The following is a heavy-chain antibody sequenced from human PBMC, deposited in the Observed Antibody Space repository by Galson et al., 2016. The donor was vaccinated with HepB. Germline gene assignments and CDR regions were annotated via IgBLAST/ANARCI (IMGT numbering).Heavy chain of an antibody. CDR2: ISYDGSDK. CDR3: AKDRRYYDSSGYFWEGYYYDGMDV. CDR1: GFTFSSYG. V-gene: IGHV3-30*18. J-gene: IGHJ6*02. Sequence: LRLSCAASGFTFSSYGMHWVRQAPGKGLEWVAVISYDGSDKYYADSVKGRFTISRDNSKNTLNLQMNSLRAEDTAVYYCAKDRRYYDSSGYFWEGYYYDGMDVWGQGTTVTVSS. D-gene: IGHD3-22*01.